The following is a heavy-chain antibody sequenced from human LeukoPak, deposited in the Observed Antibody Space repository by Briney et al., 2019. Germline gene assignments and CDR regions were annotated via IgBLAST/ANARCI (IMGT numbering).Heavy chain of an antibody. CDR1: GYTFTGYY. Sequence: ASVKVSCKASGYTFTGYYMHWVRQAPGQGLEWMGWVNPNSGGTNYAQKFQDRVTMTRNTSISTAYMELSSLRSEDTAVYYCARTHPRYVPGLSKYCSSTSCYYGAWFDPWGQGTLVTVSS. D-gene: IGHD2-2*01. CDR3: ARTHPRYVPGLSKYCSSTSCYYGAWFDP. V-gene: IGHV1-2*02. J-gene: IGHJ5*02. CDR2: VNPNSGGT.